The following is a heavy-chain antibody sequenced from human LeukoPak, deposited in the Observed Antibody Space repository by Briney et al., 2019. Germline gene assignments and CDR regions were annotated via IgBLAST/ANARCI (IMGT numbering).Heavy chain of an antibody. J-gene: IGHJ6*03. Sequence: PGGSLRLSCAASGFTFSSYGMHWVRQASGKGLEWVAFIRYDGSNKYYADSVKGRFTISRDNSKNTLYLQMNSLRAEDTAVYYCAKDSADIVVVPAADPNDYYYMDVWGKGTTVTVSS. V-gene: IGHV3-30*02. CDR1: GFTFSSYG. CDR3: AKDSADIVVVPAADPNDYYYMDV. CDR2: IRYDGSNK. D-gene: IGHD2-2*01.